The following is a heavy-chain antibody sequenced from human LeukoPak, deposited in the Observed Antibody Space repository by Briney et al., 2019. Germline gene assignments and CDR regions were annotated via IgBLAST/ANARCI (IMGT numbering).Heavy chain of an antibody. CDR1: GFTFSTYW. CDR2: MKRDGSEI. D-gene: IGHD2-15*01. Sequence: GGSLRLSCSASGFTFSTYWMSWVRQAPGKGLEWVANMKRDGSEIYYVDSVKGRFTISRDNSKSTLCLQMNSLRAEDTAVYYCAKQLGYCSDGSCYFPYWGQGTLVTVSS. V-gene: IGHV3-7*03. CDR3: AKQLGYCSDGSCYFPY. J-gene: IGHJ4*02.